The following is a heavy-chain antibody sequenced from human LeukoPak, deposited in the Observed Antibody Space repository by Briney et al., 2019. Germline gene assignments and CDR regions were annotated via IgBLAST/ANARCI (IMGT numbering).Heavy chain of an antibody. Sequence: SETLSLTCAVYGGSFSGYYWSWIRQPPGKGLEWIGEINHSGSTNYNPSLKSRVTISVDTSKNQFSLKLSSVTAADTAVYYCARGDSSSWSVIGYWFDPWGQGTLVTVS. V-gene: IGHV4-34*01. CDR3: ARGDSSSWSVIGYWFDP. J-gene: IGHJ5*02. CDR2: INHSGST. D-gene: IGHD6-13*01. CDR1: GGSFSGYY.